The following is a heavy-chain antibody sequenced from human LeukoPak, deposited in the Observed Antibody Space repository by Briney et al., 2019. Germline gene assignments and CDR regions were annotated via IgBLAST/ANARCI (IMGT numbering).Heavy chain of an antibody. CDR2: IWYDGSNK. J-gene: IGHJ6*02. CDR1: GFTFSSYG. CDR3: ARVHGVRYYYSGMDV. Sequence: PGGSLRLSCAASGFTFSSYGMHWVRQAPGKGLEWVAVIWYDGSNKYYADAVKGRFTISRNNSKNPLYLQMNSLRAEDTAVYYCARVHGVRYYYSGMDVWGQGTTVTVSS. D-gene: IGHD3-16*01. V-gene: IGHV3-33*01.